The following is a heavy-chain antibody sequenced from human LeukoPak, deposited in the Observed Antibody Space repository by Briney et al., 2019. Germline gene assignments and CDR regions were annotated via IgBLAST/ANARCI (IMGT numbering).Heavy chain of an antibody. D-gene: IGHD4-17*01. Sequence: PSETLSLTCTVSGGSISSSNYYWAWIRQPPGKGLEWIGSIYYSGSTCYNPSLKSRVTISVDTSKNQFSLKLSSVTAADTAVYYCATYYGDYQYYFDYWGQGTLVTVSS. CDR2: IYYSGST. CDR1: GGSISSSNYY. J-gene: IGHJ4*02. V-gene: IGHV4-39*07. CDR3: ATYYGDYQYYFDY.